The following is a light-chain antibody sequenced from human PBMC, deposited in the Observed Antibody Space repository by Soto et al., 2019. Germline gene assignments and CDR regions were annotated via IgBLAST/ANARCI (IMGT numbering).Light chain of an antibody. Sequence: DIVMTQSPDSLAVSLGERATINCKSSQSVLYNFNNKKYLAWYQQKPGQPPKLLIYWASTRESGVPDRFSGSGSGTDVTLTSGSMQAEDVAVYYCQQYDRIPITFGQGTRLEI. CDR3: QQYDRIPIT. J-gene: IGKJ5*01. V-gene: IGKV4-1*01. CDR2: WAS. CDR1: QSVLYNFNNKKY.